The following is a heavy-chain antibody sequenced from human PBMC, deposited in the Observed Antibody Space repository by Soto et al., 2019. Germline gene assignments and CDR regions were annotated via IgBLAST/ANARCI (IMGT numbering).Heavy chain of an antibody. J-gene: IGHJ1*01. Sequence: ASVKVSCKASGYTFTNYGLSWVRQAPGQGLEWMGWISTYNGNTNFAQRLQGRVTMTTDTSTSTAYMELRSLRSDDTAVYYCARVDRIIAVASGESEYFQHWG. CDR1: GYTFTNYG. CDR2: ISTYNGNT. V-gene: IGHV1-18*01. D-gene: IGHD6-19*01. CDR3: ARVDRIIAVASGESEYFQH.